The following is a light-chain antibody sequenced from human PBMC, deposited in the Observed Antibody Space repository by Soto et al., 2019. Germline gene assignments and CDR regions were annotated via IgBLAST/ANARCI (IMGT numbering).Light chain of an antibody. V-gene: IGKV2-28*01. J-gene: IGKJ1*01. CDR2: LGS. Sequence: IVMTQSPLFLPVTPGEPASISCRSSQSLLHSNGYNYLDWYLQKPGQSPQLLIYLGSNRASGVPDRFSGSGSGTDFTLKISRVEAEDVGVYYCMQALQTPWTFGQGTKVEIK. CDR1: QSLLHSNGYNY. CDR3: MQALQTPWT.